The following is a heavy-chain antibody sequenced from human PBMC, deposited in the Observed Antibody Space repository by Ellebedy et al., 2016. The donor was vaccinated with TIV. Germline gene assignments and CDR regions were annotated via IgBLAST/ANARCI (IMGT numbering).Heavy chain of an antibody. CDR3: ARVRRGSSGMDV. CDR2: INPDSGGT. D-gene: IGHD6-13*01. V-gene: IGHV1-2*02. Sequence: ASVKVSCKTSGYIFTAYYMHWVRQAPGQGLEWMGWINPDSGGTNFAQKFQGRVTMTRDTSINTAYMQLIRLESDDTAVYYCARVRRGSSGMDVWGQGTAVTVSS. CDR1: GYIFTAYY. J-gene: IGHJ6*02.